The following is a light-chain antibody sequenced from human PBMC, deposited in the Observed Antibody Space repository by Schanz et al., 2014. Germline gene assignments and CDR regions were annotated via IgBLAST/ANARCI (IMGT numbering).Light chain of an antibody. J-gene: IGKJ4*01. CDR3: QQRSNWLLT. V-gene: IGKV3D-20*02. CDR2: GAS. Sequence: EIVLTQSPGTLSLSPGERATLSCRASQSVSSNYLAWYQQKPGQAPRLLIYGASSRATGIPDRFSGSGSGTDFTLTISSLEPEDFALYYCQQRSNWLLTFGGGTKVEIK. CDR1: QSVSSNY.